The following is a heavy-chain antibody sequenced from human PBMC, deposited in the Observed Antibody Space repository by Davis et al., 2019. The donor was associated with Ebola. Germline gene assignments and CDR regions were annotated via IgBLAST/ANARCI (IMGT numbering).Heavy chain of an antibody. CDR1: GFTFSSYG. J-gene: IGHJ4*02. D-gene: IGHD1-26*01. CDR2: ISYDGSNK. Sequence: PGGSLRLSCAASGFTFSSYGMHWVRQAPGKGLEWVAFISYDGSNKNYADSVKGRFTISRDNSKNTLYLQMNSLRAEDTSVYYCAKDYAYRIVGKTLVDYWGQGTLVTVSS. CDR3: AKDYAYRIVGKTLVDY. V-gene: IGHV3-30*18.